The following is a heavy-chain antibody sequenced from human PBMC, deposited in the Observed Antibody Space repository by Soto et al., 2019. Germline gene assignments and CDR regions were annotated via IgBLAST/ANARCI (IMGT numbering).Heavy chain of an antibody. CDR3: ARDFNFIFDHFAHIRWNFDP. D-gene: IGHD3-3*02. V-gene: IGHV4-4*07. Sequence: SETLSLTCTVSGGSINTYYWSWIRQSAWKGLEWIGRVYTTGITNYNPSLKSRVTISVDTSRNQFSLSLRSVTAADTAVYYCARDFNFIFDHFAHIRWNFDPCGQRKLVTVSS. CDR2: VYTTGIT. CDR1: GGSINTYY. J-gene: IGHJ5*02.